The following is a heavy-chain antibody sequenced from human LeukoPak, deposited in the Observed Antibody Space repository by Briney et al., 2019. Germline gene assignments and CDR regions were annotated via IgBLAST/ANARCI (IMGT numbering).Heavy chain of an antibody. CDR2: IYYSGST. CDR3: ARTVAGQGYYYYYYMDV. D-gene: IGHD6-19*01. J-gene: IGHJ6*03. V-gene: IGHV4-59*01. Sequence: SETLSLTRAVSGGSLIRYYWSLIRLPPGKGLEWIGDIYYSGSTSYNPSLKSRVTISVDASKNRFSLKVSSVTAADTAVYYCARTVAGQGYYYYYYMDVWGKGTTVTVSS. CDR1: GGSLIRYY.